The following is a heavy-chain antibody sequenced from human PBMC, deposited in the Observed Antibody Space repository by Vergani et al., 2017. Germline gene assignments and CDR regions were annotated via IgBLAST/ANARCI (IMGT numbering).Heavy chain of an antibody. V-gene: IGHV1-69*04. CDR3: ARVVGDTVLGNWFDP. CDR1: GGTFSSYA. D-gene: IGHD5-18*01. CDR2: IVPVLGIA. J-gene: IGHJ5*02. Sequence: QVQLVQSGAEVKKPGSSVKVSCKASGGTFSSYAITWVRQAPGQGIEWMGRIVPVLGIATSAQKFQGRVTITAAKSTSTTYMELSSLRSEDTAVYYCARVVGDTVLGNWFDPWGQGTLVTVSS.